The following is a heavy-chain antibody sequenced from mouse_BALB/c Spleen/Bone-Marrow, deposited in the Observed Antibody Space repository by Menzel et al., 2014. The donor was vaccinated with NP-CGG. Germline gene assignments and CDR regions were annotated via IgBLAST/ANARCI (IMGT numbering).Heavy chain of an antibody. CDR2: ILPGSGST. Sequence: VKLVESGAELMKPGASVKISCKATGYTFNSYWIEWVKQRPGHGLEWIGEILPGSGSTNYNEKFKGKATFTTDTSPNTAYMQLSSLTSEDSAVYYCARGGYGYLFAYWGQGTLVTVSA. V-gene: IGHV1-9*01. CDR1: GYTFNSYW. CDR3: ARGGYGYLFAY. J-gene: IGHJ3*01. D-gene: IGHD2-2*01.